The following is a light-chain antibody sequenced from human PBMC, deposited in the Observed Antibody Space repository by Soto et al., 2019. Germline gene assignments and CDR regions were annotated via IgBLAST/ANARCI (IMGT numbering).Light chain of an antibody. CDR2: DSS. CDR1: QSVDKF. V-gene: IGKV3-11*01. Sequence: EVELTQSPATLSLSPGETATLSCRASQSVDKFLAWYQQRPGQPPRLLIFDSSNRAAGVPVRFSGSGSETVFTLTIGSLEPEDSAVYFCQQRKHWPPITFGQGTRLE. CDR3: QQRKHWPPIT. J-gene: IGKJ5*01.